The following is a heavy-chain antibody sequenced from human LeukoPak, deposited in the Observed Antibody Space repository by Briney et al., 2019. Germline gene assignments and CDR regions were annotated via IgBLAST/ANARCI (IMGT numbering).Heavy chain of an antibody. CDR1: GYTFTSYD. V-gene: IGHV1-8*03. CDR2: MNPNSGNT. J-gene: IGHJ6*03. Sequence: ASVKVSCKASGYTFTSYDINWVRQATGQGLEWMGWMNPNSGNTGYAQKFQGRVTITRNTSISTAYMELSSLRSEDTAVYYCARARGGNYYYYMDVWGKGTTVTVS. CDR3: ARARGGNYYYYMDV. D-gene: IGHD3-16*01.